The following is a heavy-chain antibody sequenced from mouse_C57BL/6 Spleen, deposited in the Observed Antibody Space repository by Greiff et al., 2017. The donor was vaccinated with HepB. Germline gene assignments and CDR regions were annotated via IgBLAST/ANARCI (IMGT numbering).Heavy chain of an antibody. CDR2: INYDGSST. J-gene: IGHJ1*03. V-gene: IGHV5-16*01. D-gene: IGHD1-1*01. Sequence: EVKVVESEGGLVQPGSSMKLSCTASGFTFSDYYMAWVRQVPEKGLEWVANINYDGSSTYYLDSLKSRFIISRDNAKNILYLQMSSLKSEDTATYYCARAGVVRYFDVWGTGTTVTVSS. CDR3: ARAGVVRYFDV. CDR1: GFTFSDYY.